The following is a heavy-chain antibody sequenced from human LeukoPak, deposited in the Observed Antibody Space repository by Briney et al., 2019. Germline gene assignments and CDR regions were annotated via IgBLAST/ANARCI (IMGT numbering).Heavy chain of an antibody. Sequence: ASVKVSCKASGYTFTSYGISWVRQAPGQGLEWMGWISAYSGNTNYAQKLQGRVTMTTDTSTSTAYMELRSLRSDDTAVYYCARDPPAVAGTIRDYWGQGTLVTVSS. J-gene: IGHJ4*02. D-gene: IGHD6-19*01. CDR3: ARDPPAVAGTIRDY. CDR2: ISAYSGNT. CDR1: GYTFTSYG. V-gene: IGHV1-18*01.